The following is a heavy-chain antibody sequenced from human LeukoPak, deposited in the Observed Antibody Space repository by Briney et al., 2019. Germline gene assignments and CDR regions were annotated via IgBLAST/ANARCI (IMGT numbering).Heavy chain of an antibody. Sequence: SGTLSLTCTVSGGSISTYYWSWIRQPPGKGLEWIGYIYYSGSTSYNPPLKSRVTISVDTSKNQFSLKLSSVTAADTAVYYCARGRRRGYGTDYWGQGTLVTVSS. J-gene: IGHJ4*02. V-gene: IGHV4-59*12. CDR2: IYYSGST. D-gene: IGHD5-18*01. CDR1: GGSISTYY. CDR3: ARGRRRGYGTDY.